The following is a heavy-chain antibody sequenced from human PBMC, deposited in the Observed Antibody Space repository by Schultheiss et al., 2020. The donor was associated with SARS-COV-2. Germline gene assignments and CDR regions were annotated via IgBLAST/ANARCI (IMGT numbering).Heavy chain of an antibody. V-gene: IGHV4-61*08. J-gene: IGHJ4*02. CDR2: IYYSGST. D-gene: IGHD1-14*01. CDR1: GDSVSSGVYY. Sequence: SETLSLTCTVSGDSVSSGVYYWSWIRQPPGKGLEWIGYIYYSGSTNYNPSLKSRVTISVDTSKNQFSLRLSSVTAADTAVYYCARGDRLIEFWGQGTLVTVSS. CDR3: ARGDRLIEF.